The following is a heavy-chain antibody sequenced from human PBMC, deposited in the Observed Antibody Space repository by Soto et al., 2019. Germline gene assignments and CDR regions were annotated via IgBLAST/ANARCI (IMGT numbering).Heavy chain of an antibody. D-gene: IGHD3-22*01. V-gene: IGHV3-23*01. CDR3: AKEADISGYYPDY. CDR2: ISGSGGST. Sequence: GGALRLSCAPPGFTLSSYALSWVRPAPGKGLEWVSVISGSGGSTHYADSVKGRSTISRDNSKNTLHLQVNSLRGEDTAVYYCAKEADISGYYPDYWGQGTQVTVSS. J-gene: IGHJ4*02. CDR1: GFTLSSYA.